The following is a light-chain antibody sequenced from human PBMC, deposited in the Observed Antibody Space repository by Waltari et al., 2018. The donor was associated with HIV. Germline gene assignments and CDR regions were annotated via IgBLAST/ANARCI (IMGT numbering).Light chain of an antibody. CDR2: SNN. J-gene: IGLJ2*01. CDR3: AAWGNSLSLL. V-gene: IGLV1-44*01. CDR1: SSNIGSNS. Sequence: QSVLTQPPSASGTPGQRVAISCSGSSSNIGSNSVTWYQQVSGAAPKLIINSNNQRPSGVPGRFSGSKSGTAGSLAISALQSEDEADYYCAAWGNSLSLLFGGGTKLTVL.